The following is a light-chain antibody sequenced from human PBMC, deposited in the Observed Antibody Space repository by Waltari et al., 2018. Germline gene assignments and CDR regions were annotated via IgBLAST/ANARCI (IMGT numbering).Light chain of an antibody. J-gene: IGKJ2*03. CDR3: QHYYRTPYS. CDR2: WAS. V-gene: IGKV4-1*01. CDR1: QSVFFSSTNKNY. Sequence: IVMTQSPASLAVSLGERATINCKANQSVFFSSTNKNYVAWYQQRPGQSPRLLLSWASIRESGVPDRVVGSGSGTDFTITINSLQAEDVALYYCQHYYRTPYSFGQGTKLEIK.